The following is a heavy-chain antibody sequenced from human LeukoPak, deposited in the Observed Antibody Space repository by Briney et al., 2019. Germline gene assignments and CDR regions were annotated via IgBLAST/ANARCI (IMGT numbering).Heavy chain of an antibody. J-gene: IGHJ5*02. CDR2: IYYSGST. CDR3: ARSWFGLNWFDP. CDR1: GGSISSGGYY. V-gene: IGHV4-31*03. D-gene: IGHD3-10*01. Sequence: SQTLSLTCTVSGGSISSGGYYWSWIRQHPGKGLEWIGYIYYSGSTYYNPSLKSRVTISVDTSKNQFSLKLSSVAAADTAVYYCARSWFGLNWFDPWGQGTLVTVSS.